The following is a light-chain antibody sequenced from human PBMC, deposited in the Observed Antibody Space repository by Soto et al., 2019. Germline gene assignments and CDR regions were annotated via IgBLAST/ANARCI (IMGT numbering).Light chain of an antibody. V-gene: IGLV6-57*04. Sequence: NFMLTQPHSVSESPGKTVTISCTRSSGSIASNYVQWYQQRPGSAPTPVIYEDNERPSGVPDRFSGSIDSSSNSDSLTSSGLKTEDEADYYCQSYHSGNVVFGGGTNLTV. CDR3: QSYHSGNVV. CDR2: EDN. J-gene: IGLJ2*01. CDR1: SGSIASNY.